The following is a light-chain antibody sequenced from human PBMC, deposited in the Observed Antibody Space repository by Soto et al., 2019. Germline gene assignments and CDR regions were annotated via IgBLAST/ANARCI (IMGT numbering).Light chain of an antibody. CDR3: QQYGDSPFT. V-gene: IGKV3-20*01. CDR2: AAS. CDR1: QTVTVNS. J-gene: IGKJ3*01. Sequence: EIVLTQSPGTLSLYPGEGATLSCRASQTVTVNSLARYQQTPGQTPRLLIYAASTRATGIPDRFNGSGSGADFVLTISRLEPEDFAMYYCQQYGDSPFTFGPGTKVDI.